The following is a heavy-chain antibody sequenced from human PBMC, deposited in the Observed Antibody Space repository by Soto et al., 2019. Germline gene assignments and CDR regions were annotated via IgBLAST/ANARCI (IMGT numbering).Heavy chain of an antibody. J-gene: IGHJ4*01. D-gene: IGHD1-26*01. CDR3: ARGEQYSGRIFDY. CDR1: GDRVSSNSAV. CDR2: TYYRSKWYY. Sequence: SQTLSLTCAITGDRVSSNSAVWSCVRHSASRGLEWLGGTYYRSKWYYEYAVSVRGRITINPDTSKNQYSLQLNSVTPEDTAVYFCARGEQYSGRIFDYWGQGTLVTVS. V-gene: IGHV6-1*01.